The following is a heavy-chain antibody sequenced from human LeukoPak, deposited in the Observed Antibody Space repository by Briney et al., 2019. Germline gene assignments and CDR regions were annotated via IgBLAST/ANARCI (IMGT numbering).Heavy chain of an antibody. V-gene: IGHV7-4-1*02. CDR1: GYTFTSYA. Sequence: ASVKVSCKASGYTFTSYAMNWVRQAPGQGLEWMGWINTNTGNPTYAQGFTGRFVFSLDTSVSTAYLQISSLKAEDTAVYYCAREQRGAAGTRGYWFDPWGQGTLVTVSS. D-gene: IGHD6-13*01. CDR3: AREQRGAAGTRGYWFDP. CDR2: INTNTGNP. J-gene: IGHJ5*02.